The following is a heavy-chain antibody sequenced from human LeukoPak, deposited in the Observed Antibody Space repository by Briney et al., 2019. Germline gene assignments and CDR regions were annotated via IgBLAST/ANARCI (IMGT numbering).Heavy chain of an antibody. CDR3: ARDRYCSSTSCYSPDYYYYGMDV. V-gene: IGHV1-2*02. Sequence: GASVKVSCEASGYTFTGYYMHWVRQAPGQGLEWMGWINPNSGGTNYAQKFQGRVTMTRDTSISTAYMELSRLRSDDTAVYYCARDRYCSSTSCYSPDYYYYGMDVWGQGTTVTVSS. CDR1: GYTFTGYY. J-gene: IGHJ6*02. CDR2: INPNSGGT. D-gene: IGHD2-2*01.